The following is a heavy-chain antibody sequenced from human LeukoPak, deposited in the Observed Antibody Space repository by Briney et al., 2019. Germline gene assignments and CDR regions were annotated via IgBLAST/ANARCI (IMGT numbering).Heavy chain of an antibody. CDR2: IYYSGST. V-gene: IGHV4-61*08. Sequence: SETLSLTCTVSGGSISSGDYYWSWIRQPPGKGLEWIGYIYYSGSTNYNPSLKSRVTISVDTSKNQFSLKLSSVTAADTAVYYCASISSVHYYFDYWGQGTLVTVSS. CDR3: ASISSVHYYFDY. CDR1: GGSISSGDYY. J-gene: IGHJ4*02. D-gene: IGHD3-22*01.